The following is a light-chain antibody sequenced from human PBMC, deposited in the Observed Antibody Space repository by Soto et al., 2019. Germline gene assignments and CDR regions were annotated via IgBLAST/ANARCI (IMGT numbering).Light chain of an antibody. V-gene: IGKV3-11*01. CDR1: QSVSSY. CDR2: DAS. J-gene: IGKJ4*01. Sequence: EIVLTQSPATLSLSPGERATLSCRASQSVSSYLAWYQQKPGQAPRLLIYDASNRATGIPARFSGSGSETDFTLTTSSREPEDCAVYYCQQRSNWPLTFGGGTKVEIK. CDR3: QQRSNWPLT.